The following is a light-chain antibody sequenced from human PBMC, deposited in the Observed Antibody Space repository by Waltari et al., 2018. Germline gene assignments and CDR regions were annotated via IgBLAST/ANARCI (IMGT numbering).Light chain of an antibody. J-gene: IGLJ2*01. CDR3: SSYTSSSTLE. V-gene: IGLV2-14*01. CDR1: SSDVGGYNY. Sequence: QSALTQPAPVSGSPGQSITISCTGTSSDVGGYNYPCWYQQHPGKAPKLMIYEVSNRPSGVSNRFSGSKSGNTASLTISGLQAEDEADYYCSSYTSSSTLEFGGGTKLTVL. CDR2: EVS.